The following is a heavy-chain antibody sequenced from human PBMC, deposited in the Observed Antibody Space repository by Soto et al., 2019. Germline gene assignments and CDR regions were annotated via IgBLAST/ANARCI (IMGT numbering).Heavy chain of an antibody. CDR1: GFTFSSYA. Sequence: QVQLVESGGGVVQPGRSLRLSCAASGFTFSSYAIHWVRQAPGKGLEWVAVISYDGSNKYYADSVKGRFTISRDNSKNTLYLQMNSLRAEDTAVYYCARDYYRFNSGYGFSMDVWGQGTTVTVSS. D-gene: IGHD5-12*01. J-gene: IGHJ6*02. V-gene: IGHV3-30-3*01. CDR3: ARDYYRFNSGYGFSMDV. CDR2: ISYDGSNK.